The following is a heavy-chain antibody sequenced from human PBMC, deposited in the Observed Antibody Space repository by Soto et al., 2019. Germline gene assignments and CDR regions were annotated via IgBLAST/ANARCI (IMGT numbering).Heavy chain of an antibody. CDR3: ARDRGGEQQLVPRDYYYYYYMDV. Sequence: SVKVSCNATRYSCTSYYMYWVRQSPGQSLEWMGIINPSGGSTSYAQKMQGRVTMTRDTSTSTVYMELSSLSSEDTAVYYCARDRGGEQQLVPRDYYYYYYMDVWGKGTAGTVSS. CDR2: INPSGGST. D-gene: IGHD6-13*01. J-gene: IGHJ6*03. CDR1: RYSCTSYY. V-gene: IGHV1-46*03.